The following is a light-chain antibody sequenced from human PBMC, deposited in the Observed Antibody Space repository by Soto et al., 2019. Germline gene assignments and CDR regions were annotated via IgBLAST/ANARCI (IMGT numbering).Light chain of an antibody. CDR2: DAS. V-gene: IGKV3-20*01. CDR1: QSVRSS. J-gene: IGKJ5*01. Sequence: EIVITQSPATLAFAPWERSTLSFMASQSVRSSLAWYHHKPGEAPRLLISDASIRAAGIPDRFSGSGSGTDFTLTISRLEPEDFALYYCQQYVVGSTLTFGRGTRLEIK. CDR3: QQYVVGSTLT.